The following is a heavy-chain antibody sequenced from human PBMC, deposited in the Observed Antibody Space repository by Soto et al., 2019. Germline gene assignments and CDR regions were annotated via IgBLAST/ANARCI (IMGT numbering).Heavy chain of an antibody. J-gene: IGHJ6*02. D-gene: IGHD3-3*01. V-gene: IGHV3-23*01. CDR1: GFTFSSYA. CDR3: AKFFDDFWSGLHPVLGADV. CDR2: ISGSGGST. Sequence: GGSLRLSCAASGFTFSSYAMSWVRQAPGKGLEWVSAISGSGGSTYYADSVKGRFTISRDNSKNTLYLQMNSLRAEDTAVYYCAKFFDDFWSGLHPVLGADVWGQGTTVTVSS.